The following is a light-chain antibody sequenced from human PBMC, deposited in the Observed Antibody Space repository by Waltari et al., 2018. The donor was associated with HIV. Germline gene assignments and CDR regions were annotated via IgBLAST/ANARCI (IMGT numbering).Light chain of an antibody. V-gene: IGLV2-8*01. CDR2: EVI. J-gene: IGLJ2*01. Sequence: QSALTQPPSASGSPGQSVTIFCTGTSSDVGRYDYASWYQQHPGKAPKRLIYEVIKPPSAVPARFSGSKSGNTASLTGSGRQAEDAAEYSCTSYAGIIPVGFCGGTTLTVL. CDR3: TSYAGIIPVG. CDR1: SSDVGRYDY.